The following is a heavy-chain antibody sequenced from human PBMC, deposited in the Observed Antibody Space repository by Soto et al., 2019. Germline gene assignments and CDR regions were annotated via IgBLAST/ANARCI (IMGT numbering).Heavy chain of an antibody. CDR2: IYYSGST. J-gene: IGHJ6*03. CDR3: ARVLTNSSSWYGSPYYYYYYMAV. CDR1: GGSISSGGHY. Sequence: SETLSLTCTVSGGSISSGGHYWSWIRQHPGKGLEWIVYIYYSGSTYYNPSLKSRVTISVDTSKNQFSLKLSSVTAADTAVYYCARVLTNSSSWYGSPYYYYYYMAVWGKGTTVTVSS. D-gene: IGHD6-13*01. V-gene: IGHV4-31*03.